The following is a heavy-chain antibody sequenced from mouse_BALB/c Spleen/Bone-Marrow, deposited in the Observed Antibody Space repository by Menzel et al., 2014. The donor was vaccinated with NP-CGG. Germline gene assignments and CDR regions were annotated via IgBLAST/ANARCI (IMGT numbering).Heavy chain of an antibody. CDR1: GFNIKDTY. J-gene: IGHJ3*01. CDR2: IDPANGNT. D-gene: IGHD1-2*01. Sequence: EVQVVESGAELVKPGASVKLSRTASGFNIKDTYMHWVKQRPEQGLEWIGRIDPANGNTQYDPTFQGKATITADTSSNTAYLQLSSLTSEDTAVYYCARGSGGYRFAYWGQGTLVTVSA. CDR3: ARGSGGYRFAY. V-gene: IGHV14-3*02.